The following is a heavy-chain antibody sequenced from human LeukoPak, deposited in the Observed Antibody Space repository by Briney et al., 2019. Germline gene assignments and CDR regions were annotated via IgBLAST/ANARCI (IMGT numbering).Heavy chain of an antibody. Sequence: GSVKVSCKASGYTFSSHGIYWVRPAPGQGLEWMGWISPYNDETNYARMFRDRVIMTTETSTTTAYMELRGLTSDDTAVYFCAREADTNSWYRPAFRLLDVWGQGTLVTVSS. CDR2: ISPYNDET. J-gene: IGHJ4*02. CDR3: AREADTNSWYRPAFRLLDV. D-gene: IGHD6-13*01. V-gene: IGHV1-18*01. CDR1: GYTFSSHG.